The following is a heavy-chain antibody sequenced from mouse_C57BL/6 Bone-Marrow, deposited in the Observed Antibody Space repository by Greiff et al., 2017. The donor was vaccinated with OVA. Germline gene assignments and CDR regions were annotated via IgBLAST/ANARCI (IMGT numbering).Heavy chain of an antibody. V-gene: IGHV1-50*01. J-gene: IGHJ2*01. CDR1: GYTFTSYW. Sequence: QVQLKQPGAELVKPGASVKLSCKASGYTFTSYWMQWVKQSPGQGLEWIGEIDPSDSYTNYNQKFKGKATLTVDTSSSTAYMQLSSLTSEDSAVYYCASGNYPGYFDYWGQGTTLTVSS. CDR3: ASGNYPGYFDY. D-gene: IGHD2-1*01. CDR2: IDPSDSYT.